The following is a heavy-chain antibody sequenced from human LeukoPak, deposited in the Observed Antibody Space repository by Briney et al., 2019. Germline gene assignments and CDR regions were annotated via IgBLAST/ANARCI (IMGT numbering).Heavy chain of an antibody. V-gene: IGHV3-33*01. J-gene: IGHJ4*02. CDR1: GFTFSNYG. CDR2: TWYDGSNK. CDR3: ARDNYNGSGTYYSNFDY. D-gene: IGHD3-10*01. Sequence: GGSLRLSCAASGFTFSNYGMHWVRQAPGKGLEWVAVTWYDGSNKYYADSVKGRFTISRDNSKNTLYLQMNSLRDEDTALYYCARDNYNGSGTYYSNFDYWGQGTLVTVSP.